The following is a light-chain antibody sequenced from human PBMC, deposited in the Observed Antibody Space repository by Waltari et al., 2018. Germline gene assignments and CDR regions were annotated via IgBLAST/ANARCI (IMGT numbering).Light chain of an antibody. Sequence: DIQMTQSPSTLSAPVGDRVTITCRASQPITTWVAWYQQKPGQAPHLLIYDASRLEFGVPTRFSGSGSGTEFTLTISSLRPDDFATYYCQQYSSFWTFGQGTKVEIK. CDR3: QQYSSFWT. CDR2: DAS. CDR1: QPITTW. V-gene: IGKV1-5*01. J-gene: IGKJ1*01.